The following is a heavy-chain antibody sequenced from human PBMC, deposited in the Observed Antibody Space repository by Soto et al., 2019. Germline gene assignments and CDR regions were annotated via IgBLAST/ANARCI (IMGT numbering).Heavy chain of an antibody. CDR3: VKTNSSSKGAHGGHMDV. V-gene: IGHV3-23*01. Sequence: GGSLRLSCAASGFTFSSYAMSWVRQAPGKGLEWVSAISGSGGSTYYADSVKGRFTISRDNSKNTLYLQMNSLRAEDTAVYYCVKTNSSSKGAHGGHMDVWGKGTTVTVSS. CDR1: GFTFSSYA. D-gene: IGHD6-6*01. CDR2: ISGSGGST. J-gene: IGHJ6*03.